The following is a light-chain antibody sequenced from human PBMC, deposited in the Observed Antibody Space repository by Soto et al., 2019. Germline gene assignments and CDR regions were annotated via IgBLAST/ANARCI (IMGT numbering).Light chain of an antibody. CDR1: SSDVGGHNY. CDR3: SSYAGSNNFVV. J-gene: IGLJ3*02. Sequence: QSALTQPPSASGSPGQSVTISCTGTSSDVGGHNYVSWYQQHPGKAPKLMIYEVDKRPSGVPDRFSGSKSGNTASLTVSGLQAEDEADYSCSSYAGSNNFVVFGGGTKVTVL. CDR2: EVD. V-gene: IGLV2-8*01.